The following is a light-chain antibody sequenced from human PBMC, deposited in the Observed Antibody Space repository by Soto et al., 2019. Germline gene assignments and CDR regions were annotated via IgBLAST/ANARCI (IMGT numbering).Light chain of an antibody. Sequence: IVLTQSPATLSFSPGERATLSCRASQNIAIYLAWYQQKSGQSPRLLIYDTFNRAPGIPDRFSRSGSGTDFTLTVSSLEPEDFAVYYCQQRADCPWTGRQGTTVEIK. CDR3: QQRADCPWT. CDR1: QNIAIY. J-gene: IGKJ1*01. V-gene: IGKV3-11*01. CDR2: DTF.